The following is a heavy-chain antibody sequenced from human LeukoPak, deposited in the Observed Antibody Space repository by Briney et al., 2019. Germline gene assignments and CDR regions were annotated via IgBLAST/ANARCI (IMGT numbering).Heavy chain of an antibody. D-gene: IGHD5-18*01. CDR1: GGSISSYY. CDR3: ARVHGGYSYIYWFDP. CDR2: IYYSGST. J-gene: IGHJ5*02. Sequence: KPSETLSLTCTVSGGSISSYYWSWIRQPPGKGLEWIGYIYYSGSTNYNPSLKSRVTISVDTSKNQFSLKLSSVTAADTAVYYCARVHGGYSYIYWFDPWGQGTLVTVSS. V-gene: IGHV4-59*01.